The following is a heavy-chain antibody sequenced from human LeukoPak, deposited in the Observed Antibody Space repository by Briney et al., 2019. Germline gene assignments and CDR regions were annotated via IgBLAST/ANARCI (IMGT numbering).Heavy chain of an antibody. CDR1: GGSITTHRYY. D-gene: IGHD3-10*01. CDR2: IYYFGGA. V-gene: IGHV4-39*01. J-gene: IGHJ4*02. Sequence: SETLCLTCSVSGGSITTHRYYWGWIRQSPGTGLEWIGSIYYFGGAYYRPSLLSRATISIDTSKNQISLKMTSVTATDTAIYYRATHKEGGYFESWGQGTLVTVSS. CDR3: ATHKEGGYFES.